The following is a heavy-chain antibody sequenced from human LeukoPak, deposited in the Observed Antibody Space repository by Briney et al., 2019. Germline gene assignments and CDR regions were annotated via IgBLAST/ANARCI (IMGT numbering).Heavy chain of an antibody. CDR2: IYYSGST. CDR1: GGSISSYY. J-gene: IGHJ6*03. V-gene: IGHV4-59*01. Sequence: SETLSLTCTVSGGSISSYYWSWIRQPPGKGLEWIGYIYYSGSTNYNPSLKSRVTISVDTSKNQFSLKLSSVTAADTAVYYCARVRRYYYHYYMDVWGKGTTVTVSS. D-gene: IGHD3-16*01. CDR3: ARVRRYYYHYYMDV.